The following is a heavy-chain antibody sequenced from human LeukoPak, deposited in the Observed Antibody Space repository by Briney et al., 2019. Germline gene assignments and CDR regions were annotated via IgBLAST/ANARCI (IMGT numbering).Heavy chain of an antibody. J-gene: IGHJ4*02. Sequence: GGSLRLSCAASGFTFSDYYMSWIRQAPGKGLEWVSYISSSGSTIYYADSVKGRFTISRDNAKNSLYLQMNSLRAEDTAVYNCARLGYCSGAGCLTSYFDYWGQGTLVTVSS. CDR3: ARLGYCSGAGCLTSYFDY. CDR2: ISSSGSTI. CDR1: GFTFSDYY. V-gene: IGHV3-11*01. D-gene: IGHD2-15*01.